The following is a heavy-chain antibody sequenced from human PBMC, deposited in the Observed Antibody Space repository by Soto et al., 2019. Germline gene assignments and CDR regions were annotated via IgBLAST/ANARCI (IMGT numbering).Heavy chain of an antibody. CDR3: ARVTGGDDYGDYVGFWGNPYYFDY. Sequence: GGSLRLSCAASGFTFSSYSMNWVRQAPGKGLEWVSYISSSSSTIYYADSVKGRFTISRDNAKDSLYLQMNSLRDEDKVGYYCARVTGGDDYGDYVGFWGNPYYFDYWGQGTLVTVSS. V-gene: IGHV3-48*02. J-gene: IGHJ4*02. D-gene: IGHD4-17*01. CDR1: GFTFSSYS. CDR2: ISSSSSTI.